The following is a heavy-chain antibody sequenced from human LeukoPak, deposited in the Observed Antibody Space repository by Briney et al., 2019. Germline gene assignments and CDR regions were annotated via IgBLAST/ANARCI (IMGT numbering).Heavy chain of an antibody. J-gene: IGHJ6*03. CDR3: ARDRFYYGSGSYHNPSKGYYYVDV. CDR2: INHSGST. Sequence: SETLSLTCAVYGGSFSGYYWSWIRQPPGKGLEWIGEINHSGSTNYNPSLKSRVTISVDTSKNQFSLKLSSVTAADTAVYYCARDRFYYGSGSYHNPSKGYYYVDVWGKGTTVTVSS. V-gene: IGHV4-34*01. CDR1: GGSFSGYY. D-gene: IGHD3-10*01.